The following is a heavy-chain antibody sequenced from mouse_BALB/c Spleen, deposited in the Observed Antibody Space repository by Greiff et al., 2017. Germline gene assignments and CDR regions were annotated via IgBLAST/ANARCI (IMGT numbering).Heavy chain of an antibody. V-gene: IGHV5-12-1*01. D-gene: IGHD1-3*01. CDR2: ISNGGGST. CDR3: ARQSARRGTWFAY. Sequence: EVKVVESGGGLVKPGGSLKLSCAASGFAFSSYDMSWVRQTPEKRLEWVAYISNGGGSTYYPDTVKGRFTISRDNAKNTLYLQMSSLKSEDTAMYFCARQSARRGTWFAYWGQGTLVTVSA. J-gene: IGHJ3*01. CDR1: GFAFSSYD.